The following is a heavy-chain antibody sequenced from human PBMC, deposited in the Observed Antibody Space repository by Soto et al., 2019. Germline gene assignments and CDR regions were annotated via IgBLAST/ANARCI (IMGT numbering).Heavy chain of an antibody. V-gene: IGHV7-4-1*01. CDR2: INPNTGKP. D-gene: IGHD1-26*01. CDR1: GYNFNSHP. Sequence: QVQLAQSGSESMQPGASVKVSCKGSGYNFNSHPINWWRQAPGQGLEWMGWINPNTGKPTYEQGFTGRFVFSVDTSVSALYQKIFSRKVDDSAVYYCARGRASGSFDKWGQRTLVTVSS. CDR3: ARGRASGSFDK. J-gene: IGHJ4*02.